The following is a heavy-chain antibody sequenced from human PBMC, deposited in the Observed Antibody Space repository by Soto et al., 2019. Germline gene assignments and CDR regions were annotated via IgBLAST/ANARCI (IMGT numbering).Heavy chain of an antibody. CDR1: GLTFSNYW. J-gene: IGHJ4*02. Sequence: GGSLRLSCEVSGLTFSNYWMHWVRQAPGKGLEWVSSISSNTNYIYYGDSVKGRFTISTDYAKNSLYLEMNSLRAEDTAVYYCARESEDLTSNFDYWGQGTLVTVSS. CDR2: ISSNTNYI. CDR3: ARESEDLTSNFDY. V-gene: IGHV3-21*06.